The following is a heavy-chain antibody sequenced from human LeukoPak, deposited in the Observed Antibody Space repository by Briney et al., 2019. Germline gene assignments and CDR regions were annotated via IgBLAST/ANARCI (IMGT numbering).Heavy chain of an antibody. V-gene: IGHV4-59*08. CDR1: GGSIGSYY. CDR2: IQNSAIYRAKI. D-gene: IGHD6-6*01. Sequence: PSGTLSLTCVVSGGSIGSYYWTWIRQPPGKGLEWVGYIQNSAIYRAKIKSSPSLQSRVSLSIDSSKKEVSLTVSSVTAADTAVYYCARLSSTLYYSMDVWGPGTAVTVSS. J-gene: IGHJ6*02. CDR3: ARLSSTLYYSMDV.